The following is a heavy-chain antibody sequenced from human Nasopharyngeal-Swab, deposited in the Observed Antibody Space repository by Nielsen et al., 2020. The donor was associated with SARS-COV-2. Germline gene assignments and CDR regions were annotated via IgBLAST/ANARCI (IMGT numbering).Heavy chain of an antibody. J-gene: IGHJ4*02. CDR1: GYTFTGYY. D-gene: IGHD3-10*01. CDR2: INPNSGGT. Sequence: ASVKVSCKASGYTFTGYYIHWVRQAPGQGLEWMGWINPNSGGTNYAQKFQGRVTMTRDTSTSTVFMELSSLKSEDTAVYYCARDRYGSGSFLGYWGQGTLVTVSS. V-gene: IGHV1-2*02. CDR3: ARDRYGSGSFLGY.